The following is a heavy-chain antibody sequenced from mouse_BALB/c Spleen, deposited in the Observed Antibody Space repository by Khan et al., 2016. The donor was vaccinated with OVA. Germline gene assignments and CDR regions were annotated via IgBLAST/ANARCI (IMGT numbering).Heavy chain of an antibody. Sequence: EVELVESGGGLVKPGGSLKLSCAASGFTFSDYYMYWVRQTPEKRLEWVATISDGGSYTYYPDSVKGRFTISRDDVQNILYLQRSSLKSEDIAMYYCARGYYGDPFAYWGQGTLVTVSA. CDR3: ARGYYGDPFAY. D-gene: IGHD2-13*01. V-gene: IGHV5-4*02. CDR2: ISDGGSYT. J-gene: IGHJ3*01. CDR1: GFTFSDYY.